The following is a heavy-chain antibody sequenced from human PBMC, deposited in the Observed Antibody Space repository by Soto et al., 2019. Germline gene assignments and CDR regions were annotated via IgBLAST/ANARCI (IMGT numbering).Heavy chain of an antibody. J-gene: IGHJ6*03. CDR2: TYYRSKWYS. CDR1: GDSVSSKSAA. CDR3: ARGSWDDVSGHYYLDV. V-gene: IGHV6-1*01. Sequence: SQTLSLTCDISGDSVSSKSAAWNWIRQTPSRGLEWLGRTYYRSKWYSNYAISVKSRVTVNPDTFKNQFSLQLNSVTPEDTAVYYCARGSWDDVSGHYYLDVWGKGTTVTVSS. D-gene: IGHD1-1*01.